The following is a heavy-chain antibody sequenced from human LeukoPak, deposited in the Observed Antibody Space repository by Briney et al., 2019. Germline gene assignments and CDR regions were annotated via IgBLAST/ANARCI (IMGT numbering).Heavy chain of an antibody. CDR1: GGTFNSYA. CDR2: IIPIFGTA. CDR3: ARGHCSSTSCSIDY. V-gene: IGHV1-69*13. Sequence: SVKVSCKASGGTFNSYAISWVRQAPGQGLGWMGGIIPIFGTANYAQKFQGRVTITADESTSTAYMELSSLRSEDTAVYYCARGHCSSTSCSIDYWGQGTLVTVSS. J-gene: IGHJ4*02. D-gene: IGHD2-2*01.